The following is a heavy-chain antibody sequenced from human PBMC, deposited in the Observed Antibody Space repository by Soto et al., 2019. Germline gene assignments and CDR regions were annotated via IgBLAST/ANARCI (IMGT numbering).Heavy chain of an antibody. CDR2: IIPILGTA. Sequence: QVQLVQSGAEVKKPGSSVKVSCKASGGTFSSDAISWVRQAPGQGLEWMGGIIPILGTAKYAEKFQGRVTITADESTSTAYMDLGSLTSEDTAVYFCARDWGGNTHFFDYWGQGTLVTVSS. D-gene: IGHD3-10*01. V-gene: IGHV1-69*11. CDR3: ARDWGGNTHFFDY. J-gene: IGHJ4*02. CDR1: GGTFSSDA.